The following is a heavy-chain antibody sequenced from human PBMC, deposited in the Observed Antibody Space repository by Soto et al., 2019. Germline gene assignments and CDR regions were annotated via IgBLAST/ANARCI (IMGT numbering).Heavy chain of an antibody. D-gene: IGHD5-12*01. CDR2: IIPISGRT. J-gene: IGHJ4*02. CDR1: GGTFSSLG. V-gene: IGHV1-69*01. CDR3: ATRGTQGRWLEFADY. Sequence: QVQLVQSGAEVKRPGSSVKVSCEASGGTFSSLGFTWVRQAPGQGLEWMGGIIPISGRTTFAPKFLGRVTITGDESTRTTYMELTALTSDDTAIYYCATRGTQGRWLEFADYWGQGTLVTVSS.